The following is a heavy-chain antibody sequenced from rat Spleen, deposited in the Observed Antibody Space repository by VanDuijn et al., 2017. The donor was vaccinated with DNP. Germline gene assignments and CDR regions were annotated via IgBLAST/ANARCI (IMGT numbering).Heavy chain of an antibody. CDR2: IQSGGNT. V-gene: IGHV2-27*01. J-gene: IGHJ4*01. CDR1: GFSLTNYH. Sequence: QVQLKESGPDLVQPSQTLSLTCTVSGFSLTNYHVHWVRQPPGKGLEWMGRIQSGGNTDYNSGLKSRLRISRDTSKSQVFLKMNSLQTEDTAMYFCARYYGYNYYAMDAWGQGTSVTVSS. D-gene: IGHD1-9*01. CDR3: ARYYGYNYYAMDA.